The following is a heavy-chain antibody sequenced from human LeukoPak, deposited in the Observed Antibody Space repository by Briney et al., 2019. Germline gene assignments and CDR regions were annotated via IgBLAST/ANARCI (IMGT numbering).Heavy chain of an antibody. V-gene: IGHV4-39*07. CDR2: IYYSGST. D-gene: IGHD1-26*01. CDR3: ARDKTWDFPNWNFDL. CDR1: GGSISSSGYY. Sequence: NPSETLSLTCTVSGGSISSSGYYWGWIRQPPGKGLEWIGSIYYSGSTYYNPSLKSRVTISVDTSKNQFSLKLSSVTAADTAVYYCARDKTWDFPNWNFDLWGRGTLVTVSS. J-gene: IGHJ2*01.